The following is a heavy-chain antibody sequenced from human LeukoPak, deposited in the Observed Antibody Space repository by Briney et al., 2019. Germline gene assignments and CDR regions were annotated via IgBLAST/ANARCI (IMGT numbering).Heavy chain of an antibody. CDR2: IDTSVHP. D-gene: IGHD3-22*01. Sequence: PSETLSLTCTVSGGSISRYYWSWIRQPPGKGLEWIGSIDTSVHPSSIPSLQSRVTISVDTSKIQSSLRLNSVTAADTAVYYCARTARSGYPNYSYYMDVWGKGTTVTASS. CDR1: GGSISRYY. V-gene: IGHV4-4*09. CDR3: ARTARSGYPNYSYYMDV. J-gene: IGHJ6*03.